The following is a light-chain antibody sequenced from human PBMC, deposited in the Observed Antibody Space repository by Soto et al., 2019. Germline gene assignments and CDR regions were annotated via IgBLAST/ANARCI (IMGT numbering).Light chain of an antibody. J-gene: IGKJ1*01. V-gene: IGKV3-11*01. CDR3: QQRSNWPPT. CDR2: AAS. Sequence: EIVLTQSPAPLSLSPGERGTLSCRASQSVRSNLAWYHHKPGQAPRALIYAASNRATGIPARFSGSGSGTDFTLTISSLEPEDVAVYYCQQRSNWPPTFGQGTKVDI. CDR1: QSVRSN.